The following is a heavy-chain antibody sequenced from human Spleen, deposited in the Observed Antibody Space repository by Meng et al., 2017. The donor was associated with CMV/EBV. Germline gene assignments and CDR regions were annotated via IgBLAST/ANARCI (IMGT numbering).Heavy chain of an antibody. CDR2: ITSSGSTI. Sequence: GESLKISCAASGFTFSSYEMNWVRQAPGKGLEWVSYITSSGSTIYYADSVKGRFTISRDNAKNSLYLQMNSLRVEDTAVYYCARDTVVVPGAMVPFDYWGQGTLVTVSS. CDR3: ARDTVVVPGAMVPFDY. D-gene: IGHD2-2*01. CDR1: GFTFSSYE. J-gene: IGHJ4*02. V-gene: IGHV3-48*03.